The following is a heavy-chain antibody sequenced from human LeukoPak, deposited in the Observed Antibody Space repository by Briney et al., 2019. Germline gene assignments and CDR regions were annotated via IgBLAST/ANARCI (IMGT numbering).Heavy chain of an antibody. D-gene: IGHD3-10*01. Sequence: GGSLRLSCAASGFTFSSYTMNWVRQAPGKGLEWVSYISSSGRTTYYADSVKGRFTISRDNAKNSLYLQMNSLRAEDTAVYYCARGSLVHYYNSGTYRIRAGFAYWGQGTLVTVSS. CDR3: ARGSLVHYYNSGTYRIRAGFAY. V-gene: IGHV3-48*04. CDR2: ISSSGRTT. CDR1: GFTFSSYT. J-gene: IGHJ4*02.